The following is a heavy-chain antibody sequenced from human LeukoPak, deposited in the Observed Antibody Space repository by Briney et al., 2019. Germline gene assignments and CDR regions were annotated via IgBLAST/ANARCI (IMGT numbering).Heavy chain of an antibody. D-gene: IGHD1-26*01. J-gene: IGHJ4*02. Sequence: GGSLRLSCAASGFTFSSYGMHWVRQAPGKGLEWVAVISHDGSNKYYADSVKGRFTISRDNSKNTLYLQMNSLRAEDTAVYYCAKDRSPRGGYYFDYWGQGTLVTVSS. CDR2: ISHDGSNK. V-gene: IGHV3-30*18. CDR3: AKDRSPRGGYYFDY. CDR1: GFTFSSYG.